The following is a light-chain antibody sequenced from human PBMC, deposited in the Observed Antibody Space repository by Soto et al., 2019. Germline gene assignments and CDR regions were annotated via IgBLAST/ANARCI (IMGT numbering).Light chain of an antibody. J-gene: IGLJ1*01. CDR1: SSDVGAYNY. V-gene: IGLV2-8*01. Sequence: QSALTQPPSASGCPGQSVTISCTGTSSDVGAYNYVSWYQFHAGKAPKLIVYEVSKRPSDVPDRFSASKSGNTASLTVSGLQTEDEADYYCSSYAGSNNYVFGIGTKVTVL. CDR2: EVS. CDR3: SSYAGSNNYV.